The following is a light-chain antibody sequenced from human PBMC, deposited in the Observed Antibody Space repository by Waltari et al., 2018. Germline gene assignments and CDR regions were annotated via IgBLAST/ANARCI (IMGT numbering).Light chain of an antibody. V-gene: IGKV1-5*03. CDR1: QRISTW. Sequence: DIQMTQSPSTLTASVGDRVNITCRASQRISTWLDWYQQKPGKAPKLLISRASSLESGVPSRFSGSGSATEFTLTISSLQPDDFATYYCQLYNSYVMYTFGQGTKLEIK. CDR2: RAS. CDR3: QLYNSYVMYT. J-gene: IGKJ2*01.